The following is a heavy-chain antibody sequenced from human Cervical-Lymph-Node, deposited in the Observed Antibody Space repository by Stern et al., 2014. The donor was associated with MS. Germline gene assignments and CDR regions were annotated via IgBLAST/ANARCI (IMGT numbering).Heavy chain of an antibody. V-gene: IGHV4-31*03. CDR3: ARRAGGSDNYFDP. D-gene: IGHD4/OR15-4a*01. CDR2: IYDSGST. CDR1: GGSIISGDFY. J-gene: IGHJ5*02. Sequence: QVQLQESGPGLVKPSQTLSLTCTVSGGSIISGDFYWSRLRPLPGQGLAWIGYIYDSGSTYYNPSLNSRVTISVDTANNQFSLKLSSVTAADTAVYYCARRAGGSDNYFDPWGQGTLVTVSS.